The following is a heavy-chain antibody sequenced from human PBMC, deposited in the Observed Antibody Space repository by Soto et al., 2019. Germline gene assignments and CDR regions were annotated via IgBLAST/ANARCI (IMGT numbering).Heavy chain of an antibody. D-gene: IGHD4-17*01. CDR1: GFTFSDY. V-gene: IGHV3-11*01. CDR2: ISSSGSTI. Sequence: EGSLRLYCAASGFTFSDYMSWIRQAPGKGLEWVSYISSSGSTIYYADSVKGRFTISRDNAKNSLYLQMNSLRAEDTAVYYCARDTVVFDYWGQGTLVTVSS. J-gene: IGHJ4*02. CDR3: ARDTVVFDY.